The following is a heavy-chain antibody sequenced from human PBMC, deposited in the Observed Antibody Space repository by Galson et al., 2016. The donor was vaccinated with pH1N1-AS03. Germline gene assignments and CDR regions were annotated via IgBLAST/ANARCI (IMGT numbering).Heavy chain of an antibody. V-gene: IGHV3-21*01. CDR1: GFIFSAYP. Sequence: SLRLSCAASGFIFSAYPMNWVRQAPGKGLEWVSFIGTSSTYIYYADSVKGRFTISRDNMKKSLYLQLNSLRAEDTGIYYCARDRGWNYGGLDLWGQGTLVTASS. CDR3: ARDRGWNYGGLDL. D-gene: IGHD1-7*01. CDR2: IGTSSTYI. J-gene: IGHJ5*02.